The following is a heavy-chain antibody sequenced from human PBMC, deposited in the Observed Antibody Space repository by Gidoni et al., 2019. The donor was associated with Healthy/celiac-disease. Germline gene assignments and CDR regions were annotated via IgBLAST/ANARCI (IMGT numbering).Heavy chain of an antibody. Sequence: EVQLVESVGGLVQPGGSLRLSCAASGFPFSSYAMSWVRQAPGKGLEWVSAISGSGGSTYYADAVKGRFTISRDNSKNTLYLQMNSLRAEDTAVYYCAKYGSRIAVADAFDYWGQGTLVTVSS. CDR3: AKYGSRIAVADAFDY. CDR1: GFPFSSYA. V-gene: IGHV3-23*04. J-gene: IGHJ4*02. CDR2: ISGSGGST. D-gene: IGHD6-19*01.